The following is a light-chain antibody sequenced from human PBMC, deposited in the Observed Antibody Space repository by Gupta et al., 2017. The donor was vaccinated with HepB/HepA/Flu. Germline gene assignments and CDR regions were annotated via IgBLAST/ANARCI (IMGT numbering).Light chain of an antibody. CDR3: QQSYSPPHT. V-gene: IGKV1-39*01. J-gene: IGKJ2*01. CDR1: QSISTY. Sequence: DIQMTQSPSSLSASVGDRVTITCRASQSISTYLNWYQQKSGKVPKVLIYAASNLEGGVPSRFSGGGSGTDFILTISSLQPEDSATYYCQQSYSPPHTFGQGTRLEIK. CDR2: AAS.